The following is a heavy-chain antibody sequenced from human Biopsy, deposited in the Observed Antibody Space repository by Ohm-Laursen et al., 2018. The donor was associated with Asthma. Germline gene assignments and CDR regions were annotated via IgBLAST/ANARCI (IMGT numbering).Heavy chain of an antibody. D-gene: IGHD1-26*01. V-gene: IGHV1-46*01. CDR3: AGAGALIVGATMGY. J-gene: IGHJ4*02. CDR2: INPSGGST. CDR1: GYTFTSYY. Sequence: SVKVSCKASGYTFTSYYMHWVRQAPGQGLEWMGIINPSGGSTSYVQKFQGRVTMTRDTSTSTVYMELSNLRSEDTAVYYCAGAGALIVGATMGYWGQGTLVTVSS.